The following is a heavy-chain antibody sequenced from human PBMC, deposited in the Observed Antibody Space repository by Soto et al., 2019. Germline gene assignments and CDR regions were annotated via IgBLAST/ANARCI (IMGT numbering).Heavy chain of an antibody. J-gene: IGHJ6*02. CDR1: GFTFSSYS. CDR2: ISSSSSYI. Sequence: PGGSLRLSCAASGFTFSSYSMNWVRQAPGKGLEWVSSISSSSSYIYYADSVKGRFTISRDNAKNSLYLQMNSLRAEDTAVYYCARDQNYDILTGYSSLDYYYGMDVWGQGTTVTVSS. CDR3: ARDQNYDILTGYSSLDYYYGMDV. V-gene: IGHV3-21*01. D-gene: IGHD3-9*01.